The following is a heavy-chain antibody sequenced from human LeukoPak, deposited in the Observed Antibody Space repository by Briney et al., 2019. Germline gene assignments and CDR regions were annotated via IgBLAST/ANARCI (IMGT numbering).Heavy chain of an antibody. CDR1: GFTFSGSA. J-gene: IGHJ4*02. D-gene: IGHD3-22*01. Sequence: PGGSLRLSCAASGFTFSGSAMHWVRQASGKGLEWVGRIRSKANSYATAYAASVKGRFTISRDNSKNTLYLQMGSLRAEDMAVYYCARGVNDYYDSSGYSDYWGQGTLVTVSS. CDR3: ARGVNDYYDSSGYSDY. V-gene: IGHV3-73*01. CDR2: IRSKANSYAT.